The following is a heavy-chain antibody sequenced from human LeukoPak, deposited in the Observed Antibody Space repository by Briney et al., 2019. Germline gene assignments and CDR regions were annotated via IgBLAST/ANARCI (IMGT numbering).Heavy chain of an antibody. CDR2: INPNSGGT. Sequence: GASVKVSCKASGYTFTGYYMHWVRQAPGQGLEWMRWINPNSGGTNYAQKFQGRVTMTRDTSISTAYMELSRLRSDDAAVYYCAREGLAIFGVVNYYMDVWGKGTTVTVSS. J-gene: IGHJ6*03. CDR3: AREGLAIFGVVNYYMDV. V-gene: IGHV1-2*02. D-gene: IGHD3-3*01. CDR1: GYTFTGYY.